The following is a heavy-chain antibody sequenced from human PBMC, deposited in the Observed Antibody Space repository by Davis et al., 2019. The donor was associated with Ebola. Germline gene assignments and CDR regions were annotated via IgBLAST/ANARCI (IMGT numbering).Heavy chain of an antibody. CDR3: ARDLNWFDS. Sequence: SQTLSLTCAISGDSVSSSAAWNWIRQSPSRGLEWLGKTYYRSKWYTDYALSVRSRIVINPDTSKNQFSLQLNSVTPDDTAVYYCARDLNWFDSWGQGTLVTVSS. J-gene: IGHJ5*01. CDR1: GDSVSSSAA. CDR2: TYYRSKWYT. V-gene: IGHV6-1*01.